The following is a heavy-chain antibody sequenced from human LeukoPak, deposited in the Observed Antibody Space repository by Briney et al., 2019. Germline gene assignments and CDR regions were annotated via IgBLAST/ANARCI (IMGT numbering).Heavy chain of an antibody. Sequence: SETLSLTCAVYGGSFSGYDWSWFRQPPGKGLEWIGYIHYSGSTSYNPSLKCRVTISVDTSKNQISLKVRSATAADTAVYYCARDRGGGSYYPFDYWGQGTLVTVSS. D-gene: IGHD1-26*01. CDR1: GGSFSGYD. CDR2: IHYSGST. CDR3: ARDRGGGSYYPFDY. J-gene: IGHJ4*02. V-gene: IGHV4-59*01.